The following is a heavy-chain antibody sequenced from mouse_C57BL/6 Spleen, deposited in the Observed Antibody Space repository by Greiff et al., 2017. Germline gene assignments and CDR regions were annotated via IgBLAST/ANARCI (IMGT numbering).Heavy chain of an antibody. D-gene: IGHD4-1*01. Sequence: VQLKQSGPELVKPGASVKISCKASGYTFTDYYMNWVKQSHGKSLEWIGDINPNNGGTSYNQKFKGKATLTVDKSSSTAYMELRSLTSEDSAVSYCARRVNWGAGYFDVWGTGTTVTVSS. CDR3: ARRVNWGAGYFDV. J-gene: IGHJ1*03. CDR2: INPNNGGT. CDR1: GYTFTDYY. V-gene: IGHV1-26*01.